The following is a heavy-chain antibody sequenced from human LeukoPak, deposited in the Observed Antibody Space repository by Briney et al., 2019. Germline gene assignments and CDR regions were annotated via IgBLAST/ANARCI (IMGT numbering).Heavy chain of an antibody. CDR1: GGSISSGGYY. V-gene: IGHV3-7*01. CDR3: ARRYFDY. CDR2: IKQDGSEK. Sequence: ETLSLTCTVSGGSISSGGYYWSWLRQAPGKGLEWVANIKQDGSEKYYVDSVKGRFTISRDNAKNSLYLQMNSLRAEDTAVYYCARRYFDYWGQGTLVTVSS. J-gene: IGHJ4*02.